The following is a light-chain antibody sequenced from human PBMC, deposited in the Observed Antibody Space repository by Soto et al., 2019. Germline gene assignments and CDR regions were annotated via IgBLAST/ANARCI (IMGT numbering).Light chain of an antibody. J-gene: IGKJ1*01. CDR3: HQYNNWPPET. V-gene: IGKV3-15*01. CDR2: GAS. Sequence: ETVMTQSPATLSVSPGERATLSCRASQSVSSNLAWYQHKPGQAPRLLIYGASTRATGIPARFSGSGSGTEFTLTISSLQSEDFAVYYCHQYNNWPPETFGQGTKVDFK. CDR1: QSVSSN.